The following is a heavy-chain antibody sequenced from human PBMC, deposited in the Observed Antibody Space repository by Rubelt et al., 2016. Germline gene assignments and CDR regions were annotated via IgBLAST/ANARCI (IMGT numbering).Heavy chain of an antibody. CDR2: INPNSGGT. CDR3: ARARMVRGVILDY. D-gene: IGHD3-10*01. V-gene: IGHV1-2*06. CDR1: GYTFTGYY. Sequence: GYTFTGYYMHWVRQAPGQGLEWMGRINPNSGGTNYAQKFQGRVTMTRDTSISTAYMELSRLRSDDTAVYYCARARMVRGVILDYWGQGTLVTVSS. J-gene: IGHJ4*02.